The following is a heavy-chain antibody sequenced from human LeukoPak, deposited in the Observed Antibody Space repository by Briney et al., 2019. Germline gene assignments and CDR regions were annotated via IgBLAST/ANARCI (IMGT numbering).Heavy chain of an antibody. V-gene: IGHV4-59*08. Sequence: SETLSLTCTVSAGSISSYYWSWIRQPPGKGLEWIGYIYYSGSTNYNPSLKSRVTISVDTPKNQFSLKLSSVTAADTAVYYCATLRPGIAAAGTGFWFDPWGQGTLVTVSS. CDR1: AGSISSYY. D-gene: IGHD6-13*01. CDR2: IYYSGST. CDR3: ATLRPGIAAAGTGFWFDP. J-gene: IGHJ5*02.